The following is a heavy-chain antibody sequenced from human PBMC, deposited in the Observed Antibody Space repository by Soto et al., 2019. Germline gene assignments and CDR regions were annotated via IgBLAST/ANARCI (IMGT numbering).Heavy chain of an antibody. D-gene: IGHD3-9*01. Sequence: SETLSLTCTVSGGSISSRSYYWGWIRQPPGKGLEWIGSIYYSGSTYYNPYLKSRVTISVDTSKNQFYLKLSSVTAADMAMYYCARHERHYDILTGGDYYYYGMDVWGQGTTVTVSS. V-gene: IGHV4-39*01. CDR3: ARHERHYDILTGGDYYYYGMDV. J-gene: IGHJ6*02. CDR2: IYYSGST. CDR1: GGSISSRSYY.